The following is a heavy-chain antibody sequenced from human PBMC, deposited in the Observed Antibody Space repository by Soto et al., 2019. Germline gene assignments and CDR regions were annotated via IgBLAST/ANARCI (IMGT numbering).Heavy chain of an antibody. CDR3: AADRGYYDSSGYSSDY. Sequence: GASVKVSCKASGYTFSKYSIQWVRQALGQRPEWMGWINAGNGNTKYSQKFQGRLTITRDTSANTAYMDLRSLTSEDTAVYYCAADRGYYDSSGYSSDYWGQGTLVTVSS. J-gene: IGHJ4*02. CDR2: INAGNGNT. CDR1: GYTFSKYS. D-gene: IGHD3-22*01. V-gene: IGHV1-3*01.